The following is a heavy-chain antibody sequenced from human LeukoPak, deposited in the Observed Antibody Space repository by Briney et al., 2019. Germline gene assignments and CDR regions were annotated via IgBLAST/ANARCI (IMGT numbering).Heavy chain of an antibody. J-gene: IGHJ5*02. Sequence: SETLSLTCAVSGYSISSGYYWGWIRQPPGKGMEWIGSIYHSGSTYHNPSLKSRVTISVDTSKNHISLKLSSVTAADTAVYYCAIGGRYSHNWFDPWGQGTLVTVSS. CDR3: AIGGRYSHNWFDP. V-gene: IGHV4-38-2*01. D-gene: IGHD3-10*01. CDR2: IYHSGST. CDR1: GYSISSGYY.